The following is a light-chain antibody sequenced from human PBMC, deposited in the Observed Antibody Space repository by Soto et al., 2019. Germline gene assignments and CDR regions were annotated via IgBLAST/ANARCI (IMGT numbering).Light chain of an antibody. J-gene: IGKJ4*01. CDR2: AAS. CDR1: QGISSY. Sequence: DIQLTQSPSFLSASVGDRVTITCRASQGISSYLAGYQQKPGKAPKLLIYAASTLQSGVPSSLSGSGSGTEFTLTISSLQPDDFATYYGQQLNSYPLNFGGGTKVEI. CDR3: QQLNSYPLN. V-gene: IGKV1-9*01.